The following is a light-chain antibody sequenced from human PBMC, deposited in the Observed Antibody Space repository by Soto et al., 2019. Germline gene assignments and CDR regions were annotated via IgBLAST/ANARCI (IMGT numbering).Light chain of an antibody. CDR1: SSDVGSYNL. CDR2: EGS. J-gene: IGLJ2*01. Sequence: QSALTQPASVSGSPGQSITISCTGTSSDVGSYNLVSWYQQHPGKAPKLMIYEGSKRPSGVSNRFSGSKSGNTASLTISGLQAEDEADYYCGSYEGSSVVFGGGTKLTVL. CDR3: GSYEGSSVV. V-gene: IGLV2-23*01.